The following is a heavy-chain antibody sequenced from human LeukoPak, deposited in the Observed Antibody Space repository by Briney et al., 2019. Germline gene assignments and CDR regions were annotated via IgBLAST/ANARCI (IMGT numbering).Heavy chain of an antibody. CDR2: INADDFRT. Sequence: PGGSLRLSCAASGFTFSSFAMSWVRQAPGKGLEWVSGINADDFRTYYADSVKGRFTISRDNSKNTLSLQLNSLRAEDTAVYYCAKDATRTSRWYYFDHWGQGTLVTVSS. V-gene: IGHV3-23*01. J-gene: IGHJ4*02. D-gene: IGHD6-19*01. CDR3: AKDATRTSRWYYFDH. CDR1: GFTFSSFA.